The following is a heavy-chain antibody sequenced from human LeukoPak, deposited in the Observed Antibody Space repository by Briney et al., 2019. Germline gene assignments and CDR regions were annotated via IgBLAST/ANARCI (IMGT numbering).Heavy chain of an antibody. CDR2: ISIISTDI. Sequence: GGSLRLSCAASGSTVSSYSINWVGQAPGTGLEWVSAISIISTDITSADSLRGRFTISRDNANNSMYLQMDSLRAEDTAVYYCARDPQSRGTRYFDYWGQGTLVTVSS. V-gene: IGHV3-21*01. D-gene: IGHD3-16*01. J-gene: IGHJ4*02. CDR3: ARDPQSRGTRYFDY. CDR1: GSTVSSYS.